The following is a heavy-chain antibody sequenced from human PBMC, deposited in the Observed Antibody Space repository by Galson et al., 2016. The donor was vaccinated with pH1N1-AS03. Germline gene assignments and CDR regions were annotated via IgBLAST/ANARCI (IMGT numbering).Heavy chain of an antibody. J-gene: IGHJ5*02. Sequence: SVKVSCKASGDTFSTYAIHWMRHAPGERLEWMGWVNAGHGNTEYSQKFRGRVTITRDTSGNTAYMELSSLISEDAAVYYCASDPLSCSGSYCCASYNWVDPWGQGTLVTVSS. CDR3: ASDPLSCSGSYCCASYNWVDP. CDR2: VNAGHGNT. V-gene: IGHV1-3*01. CDR1: GDTFSTYA. D-gene: IGHD2-15*01.